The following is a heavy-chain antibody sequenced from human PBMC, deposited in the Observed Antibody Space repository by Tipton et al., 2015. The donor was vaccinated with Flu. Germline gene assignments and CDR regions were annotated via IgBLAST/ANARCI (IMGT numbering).Heavy chain of an antibody. J-gene: IGHJ1*01. V-gene: IGHV4-61*02. CDR2: IYTSGST. D-gene: IGHD6-19*01. CDR3: ARGGQWLDEYFQH. CDR1: GGSISSGSYY. Sequence: TLFLTCTVSGGSISSGSYYWSWIRQPAGKGLEWIGRIYTSGSTNYNPSLKSRVTISVDTSKNQFSLKLSSVTAADTAVYYCARGGQWLDEYFQHWGQGTLVTVSS.